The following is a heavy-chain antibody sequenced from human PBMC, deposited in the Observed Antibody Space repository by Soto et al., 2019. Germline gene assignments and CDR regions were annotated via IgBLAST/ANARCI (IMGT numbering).Heavy chain of an antibody. CDR2: IYYSGNT. CDR1: GGSISSYY. Sequence: SETLSLTCTVSGGSISSYYWSWIRQPPGKGLEWIGYIYYSGNTYYDPSLRSRVSISVDTSKNQFSLKLSSVTAADTAVYYCARGSSGWPNFDYWGQGTLVTVSS. CDR3: ARGSSGWPNFDY. D-gene: IGHD6-19*01. J-gene: IGHJ4*02. V-gene: IGHV4-59*08.